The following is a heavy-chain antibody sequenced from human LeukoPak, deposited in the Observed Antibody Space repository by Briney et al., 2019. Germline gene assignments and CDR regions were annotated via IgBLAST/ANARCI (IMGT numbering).Heavy chain of an antibody. D-gene: IGHD5-18*01. CDR2: IYSGGST. J-gene: IGHJ3*02. CDR3: YNTAMRRAGNAFDI. CDR1: GFTVSSNY. V-gene: IGHV3-66*01. Sequence: PGGSLRLSCAASGFTVSSNYMSWVRQAPGKGLEWVSVIYSGGSTYYADSVKGRFTISRGNSKNTLYLQMNSLRAEDTAVYYCYNTAMRRAGNAFDIWGQGTMVTVSS.